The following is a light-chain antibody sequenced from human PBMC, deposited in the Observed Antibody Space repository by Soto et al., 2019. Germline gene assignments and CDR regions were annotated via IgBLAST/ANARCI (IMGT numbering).Light chain of an antibody. CDR2: DVS. CDR3: CSYADSYTLV. V-gene: IGLV2-11*01. CDR1: SSDIGGYNF. J-gene: IGLJ2*01. Sequence: QSALTQPRSVSGSPGQSVTISCTGTSSDIGGYNFVSWYQQHPGKAPKVMLYDVSKRPSGVPDRFSGSKSGNTASLTISGLQADDEADYYCCSYADSYTLVFGGGTKLTVL.